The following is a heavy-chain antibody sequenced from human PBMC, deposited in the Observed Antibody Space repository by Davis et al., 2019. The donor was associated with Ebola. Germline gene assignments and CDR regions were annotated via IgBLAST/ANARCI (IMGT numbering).Heavy chain of an antibody. CDR1: GGTFTGYY. CDR3: AREGCSSTSCGDYYYGMDV. Sequence: AASVKVSCKASGGTFTGYYMHWVRQAPGQGLEWMGWINPNSGGTNYAQKFQGWVTMTRDTSISTAYLELRRLRSDDTAVYYCAREGCSSTSCGDYYYGMDVWGQGTTVTVSS. J-gene: IGHJ6*02. V-gene: IGHV1-2*04. D-gene: IGHD2-2*01. CDR2: INPNSGGT.